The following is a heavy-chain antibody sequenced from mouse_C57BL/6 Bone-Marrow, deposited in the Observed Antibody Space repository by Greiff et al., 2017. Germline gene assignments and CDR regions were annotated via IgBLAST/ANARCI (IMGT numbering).Heavy chain of an antibody. D-gene: IGHD2-5*01. CDR3: ARGGIVTSFAY. J-gene: IGHJ3*01. V-gene: IGHV1-12*01. Sequence: LQQSGAELVRPGASVKMSCKASGYTFTSYNMHWVKQTPRQGLEWIGAIDPGHGDTFYNQKFKGKATLTVDKSSSTAYMQLSSLTSEESAVYFCARGGIVTSFAYWGQGTLVAVSA. CDR1: GYTFTSYN. CDR2: IDPGHGDT.